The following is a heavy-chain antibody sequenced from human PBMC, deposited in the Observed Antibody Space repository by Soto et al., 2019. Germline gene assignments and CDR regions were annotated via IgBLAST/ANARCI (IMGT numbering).Heavy chain of an antibody. CDR1: GGSISGHY. CDR3: ARLLSSHDAFDI. J-gene: IGHJ3*02. CDR2: IFYTGTT. Sequence: SETLSLTCTVSGGSISGHYWSWIRQPPGKGLECIGYIFYTGTTNYNPSLKSRVTISVDTSKSQFSLRLSSVTAADTAVYYCARLLSSHDAFDIWGQGTMVTVSS. D-gene: IGHD3-16*02. V-gene: IGHV4-59*08.